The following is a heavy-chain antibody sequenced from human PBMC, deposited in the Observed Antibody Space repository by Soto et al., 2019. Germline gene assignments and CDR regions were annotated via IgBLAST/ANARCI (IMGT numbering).Heavy chain of an antibody. CDR3: ARARDMDV. J-gene: IGHJ6*02. CDR2: INPSVGST. CDR1: GYSFTTYN. Sequence: QVQLVQSGTEVKKPGASVKVSCKASGYSFTTYNLHWVRQAPGQGLEWMGIINPSVGSTTYEQNCQDRVTMTRDTSPTTVYMELSSLRSEDTAVYYCARARDMDVWGQGTTVTVSS. V-gene: IGHV1-46*01.